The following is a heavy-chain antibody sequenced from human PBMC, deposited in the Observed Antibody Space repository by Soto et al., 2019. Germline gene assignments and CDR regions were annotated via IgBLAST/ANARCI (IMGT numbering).Heavy chain of an antibody. Sequence: EVQLVESGGGLVKPGGSLRLSCAASGFTFSSYSMNWVRQAPGKGLEWVSSISSSGGSTYYADSVKGRFTISRDNSKNTLYLQMNSLRAEDTAVYYCAKELYCSSTSCYGPFDYWGQGTLVTVSS. D-gene: IGHD2-2*01. CDR3: AKELYCSSTSCYGPFDY. J-gene: IGHJ4*02. V-gene: IGHV3-23*04. CDR2: ISSSGGST. CDR1: GFTFSSYS.